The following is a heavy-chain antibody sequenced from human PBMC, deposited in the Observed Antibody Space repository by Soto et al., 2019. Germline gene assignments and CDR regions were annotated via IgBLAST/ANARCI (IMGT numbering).Heavy chain of an antibody. CDR2: INPSGGST. D-gene: IGHD6-13*01. V-gene: IGHV1-46*03. CDR3: ASAGYDAFDI. CDR1: GYTFTNYY. Sequence: ASVKVSCKASGYTFTNYYMHWVRQAPGQGLEWMGIINPSGGSTSYAQKFQGRVTVTRDTSTGTVYMELSSLRSEDTAVYFCASAGYDAFDIWGQGTMVTVSS. J-gene: IGHJ3*02.